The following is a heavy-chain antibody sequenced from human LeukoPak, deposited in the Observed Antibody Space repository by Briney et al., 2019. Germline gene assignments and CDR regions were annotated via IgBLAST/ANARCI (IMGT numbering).Heavy chain of an antibody. CDR3: ARVGYSYVINDWSRTGLGAYPTKYYYHMDV. CDR2: IHPSGST. D-gene: IGHD5-18*01. J-gene: IGHJ6*03. Sequence: SETLSLTCTVYGGSFSDYYWGWIRQPPGKGLEWIGEIHPSGSTNYSPSLKSRVTISLDASKNQFSLKLSSVAAADTAVYFRARVGYSYVINDWSRTGLGAYPTKYYYHMDVWDKGTTVTVSS. CDR1: GGSFSDYY. V-gene: IGHV4-34*01.